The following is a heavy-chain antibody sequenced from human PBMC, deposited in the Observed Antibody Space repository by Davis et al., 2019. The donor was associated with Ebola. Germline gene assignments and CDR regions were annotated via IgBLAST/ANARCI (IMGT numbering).Heavy chain of an antibody. D-gene: IGHD6-19*01. Sequence: PGGSLRLSCAASGFTFSSYAMHWVRQAPGKGLEWVAVISYDGSNKYYADSVKGRFTISRDNSKNTLYLQMNSLRAEDTAVYYCATRGGYSSGWYGEGGTDYWGQGTLVTVSS. V-gene: IGHV3-30-3*01. CDR2: ISYDGSNK. J-gene: IGHJ4*02. CDR1: GFTFSSYA. CDR3: ATRGGYSSGWYGEGGTDY.